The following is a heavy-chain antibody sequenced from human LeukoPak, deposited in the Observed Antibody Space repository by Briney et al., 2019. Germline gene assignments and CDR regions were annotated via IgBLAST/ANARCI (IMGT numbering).Heavy chain of an antibody. CDR2: INPNSGGT. Sequence: ASVKVSCKASGYTFTGYYMHWVRQAPGQGLEWMGWINPNSGGTNYAQKFQGRVTMIRDTSISTAYMEMSRLRSDDTAVYYCARESALEEQWLGVAFDIWGQGTMVTVSS. CDR3: ARESALEEQWLGVAFDI. V-gene: IGHV1-2*02. CDR1: GYTFTGYY. J-gene: IGHJ3*02. D-gene: IGHD6-19*01.